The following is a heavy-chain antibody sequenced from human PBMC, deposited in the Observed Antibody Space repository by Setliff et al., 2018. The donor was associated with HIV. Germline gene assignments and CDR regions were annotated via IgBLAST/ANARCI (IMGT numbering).Heavy chain of an antibody. J-gene: IGHJ6*02. Sequence: TGGSLRLSCAASGFTFNNYAIHWVRQTPGKGLEWVALISYDGTYKYYAESVKGRFTISRDNSRNTLYLQMNSLRAEDTAVYYCARWGYSRDGMNVWGQGTTVTVSS. CDR3: ARWGYSRDGMNV. CDR1: GFTFNNYA. CDR2: ISYDGTYK. V-gene: IGHV3-30*04. D-gene: IGHD4-4*01.